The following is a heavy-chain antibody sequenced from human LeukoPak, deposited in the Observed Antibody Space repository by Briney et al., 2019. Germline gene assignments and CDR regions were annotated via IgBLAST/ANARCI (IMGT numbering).Heavy chain of an antibody. CDR3: ARSNSFDY. J-gene: IGHJ4*02. CDR1: GFTFSSYS. V-gene: IGHV3-48*02. D-gene: IGHD2-21*01. CDR2: ISSSISTT. Sequence: PGGSLGLSCAASGFTFSSYSMNWVRQAPGKGLEWVSYISSSISTTDYTDSVRGRFTISRDNAENSLYLQMNSLRDEDTAVYYCARSNSFDYWGQGTLVTVSS.